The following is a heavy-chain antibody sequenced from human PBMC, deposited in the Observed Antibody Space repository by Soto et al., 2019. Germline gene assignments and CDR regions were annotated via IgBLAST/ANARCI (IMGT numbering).Heavy chain of an antibody. Sequence: PSETLSLTCTVSGGSISSYYWSWIRQPPGKGLEWIGYIYYSGSTNYNPSLKSRVTISVDTSKNQFSLKLSSVTAADTAVYYCATTSYDFWSGYYFGYWGQGTLVTVSS. CDR1: GGSISSYY. CDR3: ATTSYDFWSGYYFGY. J-gene: IGHJ4*02. CDR2: IYYSGST. V-gene: IGHV4-59*08. D-gene: IGHD3-3*01.